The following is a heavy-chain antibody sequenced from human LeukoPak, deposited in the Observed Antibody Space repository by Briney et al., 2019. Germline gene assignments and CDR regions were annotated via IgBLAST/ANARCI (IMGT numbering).Heavy chain of an antibody. J-gene: IGHJ5*02. D-gene: IGHD6-19*01. V-gene: IGHV3-30*04. CDR3: ARDNSGWSLDP. CDR2: ISYDGGNK. Sequence: GRSLRLSCAASGFTFSSYAMHWVRQAPGKGLEWVAVISYDGGNKYYADSVKGRFTISRDNSKNTLYLQMNSLRTEDTAIYYCARDNSGWSLDPWGQGTLVTVSS. CDR1: GFTFSSYA.